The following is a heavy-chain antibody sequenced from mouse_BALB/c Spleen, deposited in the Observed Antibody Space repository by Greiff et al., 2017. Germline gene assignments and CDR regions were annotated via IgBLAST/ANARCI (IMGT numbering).Heavy chain of an antibody. D-gene: IGHD1-1*01. CDR3: ARSAPTVVEYYFDY. J-gene: IGHJ2*01. CDR2: IYPGDGDT. V-gene: IGHV1-80*01. CDR1: GYAFSSYW. Sequence: QVQLKESGAELVRPGSSVKISCKASGYAFSSYWMNWVKQRPGQGLEWIGQIYPGDGDTNYNGKFKGKATLTADKSSSTAYMQLSSLTSEDSAVYFCARSAPTVVEYYFDYWGQGTTLTVSS.